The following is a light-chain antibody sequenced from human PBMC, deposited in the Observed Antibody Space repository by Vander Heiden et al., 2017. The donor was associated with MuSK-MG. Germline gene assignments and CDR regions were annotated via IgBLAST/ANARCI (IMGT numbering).Light chain of an antibody. V-gene: IGLV2-11*01. Sequence: SALTPPRSVSGSPGQSVTISCPGTSSDVGCYNVVLLDQQDPGKTPKLMVYDGRKRASGVPGRFAGSKSGNTASLTNPGPQGEEGGDYFCCSYAGSYTWVFGGGTKLTVL. CDR1: SSDVGCYNV. J-gene: IGLJ2*01. CDR3: CSYAGSYTWV. CDR2: DGR.